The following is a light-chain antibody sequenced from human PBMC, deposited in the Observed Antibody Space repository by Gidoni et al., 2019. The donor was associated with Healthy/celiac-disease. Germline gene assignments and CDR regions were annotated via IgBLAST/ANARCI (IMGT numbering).Light chain of an antibody. V-gene: IGLV3-19*01. CDR1: SLRSYY. CDR2: GKN. CDR3: NSRDSSGNLYV. Sequence: SSELTQAPAVSVALGQTVRLTCQGDSLRSYYASWYQQKPGQAPVLVIYGKNNRPSGIPDRFSGSSSGNTASLTITGAQAEDEADYYCNSRDSSGNLYVFGTGTKVTVL. J-gene: IGLJ1*01.